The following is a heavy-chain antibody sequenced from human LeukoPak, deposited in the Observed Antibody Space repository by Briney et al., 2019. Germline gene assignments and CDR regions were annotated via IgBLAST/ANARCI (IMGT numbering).Heavy chain of an antibody. V-gene: IGHV3-21*01. Sequence: GGSLRLSWAASGFTFSSYAMSWVRQAPGKGLEWVSSISSSSSYIYYADSVKGRFTISRDNAKNSLYLQMNSLRAEDTAAYYCARGVLTQPLIYYWGQGTLVTVSS. CDR3: ARGVLTQPLIYY. D-gene: IGHD4/OR15-4a*01. J-gene: IGHJ4*02. CDR2: ISSSSSYI. CDR1: GFTFSSYA.